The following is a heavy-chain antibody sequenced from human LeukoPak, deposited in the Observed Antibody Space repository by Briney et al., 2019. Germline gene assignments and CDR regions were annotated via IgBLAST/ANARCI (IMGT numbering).Heavy chain of an antibody. V-gene: IGHV4-61*01. Sequence: SETLSLTCTVSGGSVSSGSYYWSWIRQPPGKGLEWIGYISYSGSTNYNPSLRSRVTISKDTFKNQFSLKLSSVTAADTAVYYCARLCSSTSCYVSFDIWGQGTMVTVSS. D-gene: IGHD2-2*01. CDR2: ISYSGST. J-gene: IGHJ3*02. CDR1: GGSVSSGSYY. CDR3: ARLCSSTSCYVSFDI.